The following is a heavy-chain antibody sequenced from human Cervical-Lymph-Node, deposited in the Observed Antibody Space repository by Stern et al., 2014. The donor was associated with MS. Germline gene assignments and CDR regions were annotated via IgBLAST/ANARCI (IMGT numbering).Heavy chain of an antibody. CDR3: AKRGDPVTTTFDH. D-gene: IGHD4-11*01. J-gene: IGHJ5*02. Sequence: QVQLVQSGAEVKRPGASVKVSCKASGYTFTRNYLHWVRQAPGQGLEWVGRIHTGRGVTNYAQKFQGRVAMTRDTSISTAYMELRRVRSDDTAVYYCAKRGDPVTTTFDHWGQGTLVTVSS. CDR2: IHTGRGVT. CDR1: GYTFTRNY. V-gene: IGHV1-2*06.